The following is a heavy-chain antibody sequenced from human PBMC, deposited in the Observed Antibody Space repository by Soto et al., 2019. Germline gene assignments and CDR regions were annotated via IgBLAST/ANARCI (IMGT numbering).Heavy chain of an antibody. CDR2: INAGNGNT. Sequence: QVQLVQSGAEVMQPGASVKLSCKASGYIFTSYAIHWVRQAPGQRLEWMGWINAGNGNTEYSQNFQGRVTITRVPSATTAYMELSSLSPEDTSVYYCARDLTWGSVTAFLDCWGQGTLVTVSS. D-gene: IGHD2-21*02. CDR3: ARDLTWGSVTAFLDC. V-gene: IGHV1-3*01. CDR1: GYIFTSYA. J-gene: IGHJ4*02.